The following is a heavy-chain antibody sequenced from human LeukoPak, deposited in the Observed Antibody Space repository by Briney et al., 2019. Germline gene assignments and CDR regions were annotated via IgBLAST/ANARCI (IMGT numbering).Heavy chain of an antibody. CDR2: LYYSGST. V-gene: IGHV4-39*07. CDR3: ARGSGVLWFGELLTPSWFDP. Sequence: PSETLSLTCTVSGGSIGSSSYYWGWIRQPPGKGLEWIGSLYYSGSTYYNPSLKSRVTISVDTSKNQFSLKLSSVTAADTAVYYCARGSGVLWFGELLTPSWFDPWGQGTLVTVSS. CDR1: GGSIGSSSYY. J-gene: IGHJ5*02. D-gene: IGHD3-10*01.